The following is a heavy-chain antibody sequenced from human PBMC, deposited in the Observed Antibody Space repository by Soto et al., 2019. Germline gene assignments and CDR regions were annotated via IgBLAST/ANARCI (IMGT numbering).Heavy chain of an antibody. V-gene: IGHV3-33*08. Sequence: GGSLRLCCAASGFTFSSYGMHWVRQAPGKGLEWVAVIWYDGSNKYYADSVKGRFTISRDNSKNTLYLQMNSLRAEDTAVYYCASSYSYGYRRYYFDYWGQGTLVTVSS. CDR3: ASSYSYGYRRYYFDY. CDR1: GFTFSSYG. CDR2: IWYDGSNK. J-gene: IGHJ4*02. D-gene: IGHD5-18*01.